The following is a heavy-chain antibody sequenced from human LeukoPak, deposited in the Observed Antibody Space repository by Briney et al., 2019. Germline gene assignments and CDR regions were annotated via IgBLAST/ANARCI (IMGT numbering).Heavy chain of an antibody. J-gene: IGHJ6*03. V-gene: IGHV3-11*01. D-gene: IGHD2/OR15-2a*01. CDR2: ISSSGSTI. Sequence: GGSLRLSCAASGFTFSDYYMSWIRQAPGKGLEWVSYISSSGSTIYYADSVKGRFTISRDNAENSLYLQMNSLRAEDTAVYYCARDLSYYYYMDVWGKWTTVTVSS. CDR1: GFTFSDYY. CDR3: ARDLSYYYYMDV.